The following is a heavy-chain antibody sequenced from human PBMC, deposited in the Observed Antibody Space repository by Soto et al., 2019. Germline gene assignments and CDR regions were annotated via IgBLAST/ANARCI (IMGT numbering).Heavy chain of an antibody. CDR2: IYYTGST. J-gene: IGHJ4*02. CDR1: GGSVSSGSYY. D-gene: IGHD3-3*01. V-gene: IGHV4-61*01. Sequence: PSETLSLTCTVSGGSVSSGSYYWTWIRQPPGKGLEWIGYIYYTGSTDYNPSLKSRVTISVDTSMNQLFLKLNSVTAADTAVYYCARSTSTIFGVITLFFDYWGQGTLVTVSS. CDR3: ARSTSTIFGVITLFFDY.